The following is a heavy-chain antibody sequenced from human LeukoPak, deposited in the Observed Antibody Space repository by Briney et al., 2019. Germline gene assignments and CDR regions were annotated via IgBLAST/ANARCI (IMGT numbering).Heavy chain of an antibody. CDR3: AGVYPSTGPGLYYFDY. D-gene: IGHD3-9*01. V-gene: IGHV1-18*01. CDR1: GYTFTVYG. CDR2: ISAYNGNT. J-gene: IGHJ4*02. Sequence: EASVKVSCKASGYTFTVYGISWVRQAPGQGLEWMGWISAYNGNTNYAQKLQGRVTMTTDTSTSTAYMELRSLRSDDTAVYYCAGVYPSTGPGLYYFDYWGQGTLVTVSS.